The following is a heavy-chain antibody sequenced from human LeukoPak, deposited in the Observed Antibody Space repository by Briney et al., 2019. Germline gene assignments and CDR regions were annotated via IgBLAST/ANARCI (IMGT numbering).Heavy chain of an antibody. D-gene: IGHD3-22*01. Sequence: GGSLRLSCEASGFVFGHSWMSWVRQAPGKGLEWVANINLDGSEINYLDSLTGRLTISRDNAKDSLYLQMNGLRAEDTAVYLCERDRGYSTFDYWGQGTLVTVSS. CDR2: INLDGSEI. V-gene: IGHV3-7*03. CDR3: ERDRGYSTFDY. CDR1: GFVFGHSW. J-gene: IGHJ4*02.